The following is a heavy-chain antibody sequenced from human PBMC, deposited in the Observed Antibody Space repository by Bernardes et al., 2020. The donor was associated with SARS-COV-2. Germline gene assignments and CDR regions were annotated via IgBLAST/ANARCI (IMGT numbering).Heavy chain of an antibody. CDR1: GFTFSSYA. Sequence: GGSLRLSCAASGFTFSSYAMSWVRQAPGKGLEWVSGISYSGDNTYYADSVKGRFTISRDNSKNTLYLQMNSLRAEDTAVYYCAKRGDYYISGSYAVGDWHAFEIWGQGTMVTVSS. D-gene: IGHD3-10*01. CDR2: ISYSGDNT. CDR3: AKRGDYYISGSYAVGDWHAFEI. J-gene: IGHJ3*02. V-gene: IGHV3-23*01.